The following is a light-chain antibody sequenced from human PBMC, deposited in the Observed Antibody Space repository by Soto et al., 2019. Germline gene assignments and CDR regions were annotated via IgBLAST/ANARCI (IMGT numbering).Light chain of an antibody. CDR3: QQYNNWPRT. V-gene: IGKV3-15*01. J-gene: IGKJ1*01. Sequence: VWTPSQDNLTLSQGDRATLSYRASQSVSSDLAWYHQKPGQPPRLLIYSASTRATGIPARFSGSGSGTECTLTINSLQSEDFAVYYCQQYNNWPRTFGQGTKV. CDR2: SAS. CDR1: QSVSSD.